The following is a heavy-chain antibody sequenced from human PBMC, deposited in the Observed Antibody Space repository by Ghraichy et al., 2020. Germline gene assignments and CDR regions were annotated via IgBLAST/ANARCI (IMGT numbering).Heavy chain of an antibody. CDR2: IFYSGTT. V-gene: IGHV4-59*01. Sequence: SQTISLTCSVSGGSIRRNYWSWIRQPPGKGLEWIGYIFYSGTTNYNPVLKSRVTLSVDTSKNQFSLTVWSVNAADTAVYYCARNRGSSSYDYYGMDVWGQGTTVTVSS. CDR1: GGSIRRNY. CDR3: ARNRGSSSYDYYGMDV. J-gene: IGHJ6*02. D-gene: IGHD1-14*01.